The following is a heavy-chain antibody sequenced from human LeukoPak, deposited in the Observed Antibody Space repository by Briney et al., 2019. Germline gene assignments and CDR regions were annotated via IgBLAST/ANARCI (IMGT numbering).Heavy chain of an antibody. J-gene: IGHJ6*03. CDR3: ARERVSRLTGDSGSYYYYMDV. Sequence: GGSLRLSCAASGFTFDDYGMSWVRHAPGKGLEWVSGINWNGGSTGYADSVKGRFTISRDNAKNSLYLQMNSLRAEDTALYYCARERVSRLTGDSGSYYYYMDVWGKGTTVTVSS. V-gene: IGHV3-20*04. CDR2: INWNGGST. CDR1: GFTFDDYG. D-gene: IGHD7-27*01.